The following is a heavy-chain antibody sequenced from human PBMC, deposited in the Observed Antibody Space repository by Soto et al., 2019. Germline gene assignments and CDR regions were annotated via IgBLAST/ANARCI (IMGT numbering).Heavy chain of an antibody. CDR1: GYTFTSYA. Sequence: QVQLVQSGAEEKKPGASVKVSCKASGYTFTSYAMHWVRQAPGQRLEWMGWINAGNGNTNYSQKFQDRVTITRDTSASTAYMEMSSLRSEDTAVYYCARDSGGSDYWGQGTLVTVSS. J-gene: IGHJ4*02. CDR3: ARDSGGSDY. CDR2: INAGNGNT. V-gene: IGHV1-3*05. D-gene: IGHD3-10*01.